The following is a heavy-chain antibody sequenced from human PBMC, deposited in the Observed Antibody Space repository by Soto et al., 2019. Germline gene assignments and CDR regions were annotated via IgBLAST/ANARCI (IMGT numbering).Heavy chain of an antibody. CDR1: GYSFTSYW. V-gene: IGHV5-10-1*01. J-gene: IGHJ5*02. Sequence: PXQPQKVSCKGSGYSFTSYWISWVRQMPGKGLEWMGRIDPSDSYTNYSPSFQGHVTISADKSISTAYLQWSSLKASDTAMYYCARQLYCSSTSCPARANWFDPWGQGTLVTGSS. D-gene: IGHD2-2*01. CDR3: ARQLYCSSTSCPARANWFDP. CDR2: IDPSDSYT.